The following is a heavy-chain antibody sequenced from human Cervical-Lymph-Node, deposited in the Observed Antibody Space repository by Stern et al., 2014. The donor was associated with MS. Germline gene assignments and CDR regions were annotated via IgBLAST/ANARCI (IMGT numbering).Heavy chain of an antibody. D-gene: IGHD6-13*01. CDR1: GYSFTSYW. V-gene: IGHV5-51*03. J-gene: IGHJ4*02. CDR2: IYPGDSDT. Sequence: VQLVQSGAEVKKPGESLKISCKGSGYSFTSYWIGWVRQMPGKGLEWMGIIYPGDSDTRYSPSFQGSVTISADKSISTAYLQWSSLKASDTAMYYCAQLRGIAAAGAEQYYFDYWGQGTLVTVSS. CDR3: AQLRGIAAAGAEQYYFDY.